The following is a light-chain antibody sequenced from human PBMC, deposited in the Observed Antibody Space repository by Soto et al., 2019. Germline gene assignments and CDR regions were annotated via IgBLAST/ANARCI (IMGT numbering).Light chain of an antibody. V-gene: IGKV1-5*03. J-gene: IGKJ5*01. CDR1: QSISSW. Sequence: DIQMTQSPSTLSASVGDRVTITCRVSQSISSWLAWYQQKPGKAPKLLIYKASSLESGVPSRFSGSGSGTEFTLTISSLQPDDFATYYCQQYNSYPLTFGQGTRLEIK. CDR3: QQYNSYPLT. CDR2: KAS.